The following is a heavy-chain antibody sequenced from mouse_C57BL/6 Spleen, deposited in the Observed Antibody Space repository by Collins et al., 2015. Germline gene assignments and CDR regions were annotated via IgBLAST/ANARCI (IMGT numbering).Heavy chain of an antibody. CDR1: GYTFTTYG. CDR3: ARSRHYYGSSYDWYFDV. CDR2: INTYSGVP. D-gene: IGHD1-1*01. J-gene: IGHJ1*03. Sequence: IQLVQSGPELKKPGETVEISCKASGYTFTTYGMSWVKQAPGKGLKWMGWINTYSGVPTYADDFKGRFAFSLQTSASTAYLQINNLKNEDTATYFCARSRHYYGSSYDWYFDVWGTGTTVTVSS. V-gene: IGHV9-3*01.